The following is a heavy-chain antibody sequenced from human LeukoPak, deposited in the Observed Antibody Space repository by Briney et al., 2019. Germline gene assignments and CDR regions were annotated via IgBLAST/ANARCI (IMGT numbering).Heavy chain of an antibody. J-gene: IGHJ6*02. CDR1: GYTFTSYD. D-gene: IGHD3-3*01. CDR2: MNPNSGNT. CDR3: ARGSGTYYDFWSGYTNYYYYGMDV. Sequence: GASVKVSCKASGYTFTSYDINWVRQATGQGLEWMGWMNPNSGNTGYAQKFQGRVTMTRNTSISTAYMELSSLRSEDTAVYYCARGSGTYYDFWSGYTNYYYYGMDVWGQGTTVTVSS. V-gene: IGHV1-8*01.